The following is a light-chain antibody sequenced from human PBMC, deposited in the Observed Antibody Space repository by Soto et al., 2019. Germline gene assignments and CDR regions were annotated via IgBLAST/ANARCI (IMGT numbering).Light chain of an antibody. CDR2: DAS. CDR1: QGISNY. V-gene: IGKV3-11*01. CDR3: QQRSNWPRT. Sequence: TQSPSSLSASVGDRVTITCRASQGISNYLAWYQQKPGQAPRLLIYDASNRATGIPARFSGSGSGTDFTLTISSLEPEDFAVYYCQQRSNWPRTFGQGTKVEIK. J-gene: IGKJ1*01.